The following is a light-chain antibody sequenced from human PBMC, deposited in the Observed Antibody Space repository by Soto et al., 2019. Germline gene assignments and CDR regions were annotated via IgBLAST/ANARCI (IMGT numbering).Light chain of an antibody. CDR3: QQSVGSRT. Sequence: EIVLTQSPGTLSLSPGERATLSCRASQSVSSSALVWYQQKPGQAPRLFIYGASSRATGIPDRFSGSGSGTDFTLTISRLEPEDFAVYYCQQSVGSRTFGQGTKVDIK. CDR1: QSVSSSA. CDR2: GAS. J-gene: IGKJ1*01. V-gene: IGKV3-20*01.